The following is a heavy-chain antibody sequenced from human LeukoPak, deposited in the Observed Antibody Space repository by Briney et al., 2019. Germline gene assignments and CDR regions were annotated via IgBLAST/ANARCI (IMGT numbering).Heavy chain of an antibody. D-gene: IGHD2-15*01. V-gene: IGHV3-33*01. Sequence: GGSLRLSCAASGFIFSRYGMHWARQAPGKGLEWVAVIWYDGSNKYYADSVKGRFTISRDNSKNTLYLQMDSLRAEDTAVYHCARLGYCSGGNCYSSPDGMDVWGQGTTVTVSS. CDR3: ARLGYCSGGNCYSSPDGMDV. CDR1: GFIFSRYG. CDR2: IWYDGSNK. J-gene: IGHJ6*02.